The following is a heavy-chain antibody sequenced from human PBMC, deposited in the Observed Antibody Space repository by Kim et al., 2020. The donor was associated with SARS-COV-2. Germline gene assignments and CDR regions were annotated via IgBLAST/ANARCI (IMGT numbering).Heavy chain of an antibody. J-gene: IGHJ4*02. D-gene: IGHD2-15*01. CDR2: IKSNTDGGTT. Sequence: GGSLRLSCAATGFTFTNAWMSWVRQAPGRGLEWVGRIKSNTDGGTTAYAAPVKGRFTISRDDSKNTFYLQMNSLKTEDTAKYYCTTADRSILDYWGQGTL. CDR3: TTADRSILDY. V-gene: IGHV3-15*01. CDR1: GFTFTNAW.